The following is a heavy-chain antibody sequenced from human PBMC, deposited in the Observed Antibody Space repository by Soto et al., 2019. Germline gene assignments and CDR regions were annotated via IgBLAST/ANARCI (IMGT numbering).Heavy chain of an antibody. J-gene: IGHJ6*03. CDR3: ARDRYCSGGSCYSLIYYYYYMDV. Sequence: GGSLRLSCAASGFTFSSYGMHWVRQAPGKGLEWVAVIWYDGSNKYYADSVKGRFTISRENSKNTLYLKMNSLRAEDTAVYYCARDRYCSGGSCYSLIYYYYYMDVWGKGTTVTVSS. V-gene: IGHV3-33*01. CDR1: GFTFSSYG. D-gene: IGHD2-15*01. CDR2: IWYDGSNK.